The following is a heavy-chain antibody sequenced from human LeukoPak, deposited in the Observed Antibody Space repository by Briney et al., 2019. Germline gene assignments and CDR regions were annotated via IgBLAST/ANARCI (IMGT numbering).Heavy chain of an antibody. CDR1: GFTVSSNY. V-gene: IGHV3-53*05. D-gene: IGHD6-19*01. J-gene: IGHJ3*02. Sequence: GGSLRLSCAASGFTVSSNYMNWVRQAPGKGLEWVSMIYSGGNTFYTDSVRGRFTISRDNAKNSLYLQMNSLRAEDMALYYCAKGIVKAVAGTHDAFDIWGQGTMVTVSS. CDR3: AKGIVKAVAGTHDAFDI. CDR2: IYSGGNT.